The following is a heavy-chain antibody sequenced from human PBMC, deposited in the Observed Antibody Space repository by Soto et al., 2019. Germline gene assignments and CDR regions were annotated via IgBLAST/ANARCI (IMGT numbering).Heavy chain of an antibody. CDR3: ARWGTGTSGFDY. D-gene: IGHD1-1*01. V-gene: IGHV3-23*01. CDR2: ISGSGGST. CDR1: GFTFSSYA. J-gene: IGHJ4*02. Sequence: GGSRRLSCAASGFTFSSYAMSWVRQAPGKGLEWVSGISGSGGSTYYADSVKGRFTISRDNSKNTLYLQMNSLRAEDTAVYYCARWGTGTSGFDYWGRGTLVTVSS.